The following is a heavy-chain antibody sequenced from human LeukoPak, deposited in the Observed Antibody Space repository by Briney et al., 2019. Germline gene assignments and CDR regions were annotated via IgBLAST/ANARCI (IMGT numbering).Heavy chain of an antibody. J-gene: IGHJ6*03. CDR1: GGSISSSSYY. CDR3: ARLIRGYYYMDV. D-gene: IGHD2/OR15-2a*01. CDR2: IYYSGRT. Sequence: SETLSLTCTVSGGSISSSSYYWGWIRQPPGKGLEWIGSIYYSGRTYYNPSLKSRVTISVDTSKNQFSLKLSSVTAADTAVYYCARLIRGYYYMDVWGKGTTVTVSS. V-gene: IGHV4-39*01.